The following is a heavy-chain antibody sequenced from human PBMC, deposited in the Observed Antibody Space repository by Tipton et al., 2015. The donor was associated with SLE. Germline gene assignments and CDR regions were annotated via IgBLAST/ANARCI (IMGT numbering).Heavy chain of an antibody. CDR1: GFTFSSYS. V-gene: IGHV3-48*01. CDR3: TRGADYPRS. J-gene: IGHJ3*01. CDR2: ISSSGITT. Sequence: AVSGFTFSSYSMDWVRQAPGKGLEWVAYISSSGITTHYADSVKGRFTISEDKAKNSLYLQMNSLRAEDTAIYYCTRGADYPRSWGQGTMVTVSS. D-gene: IGHD4/OR15-4a*01.